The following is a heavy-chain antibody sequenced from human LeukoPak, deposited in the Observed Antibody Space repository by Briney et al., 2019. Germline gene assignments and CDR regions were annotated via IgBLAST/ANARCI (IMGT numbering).Heavy chain of an antibody. V-gene: IGHV4-30-4*01. CDR1: GGSISSGDYY. Sequence: SQTLSLTRTFSGGSISSGDYYWSWIRQPPGKGLEWIGYIYYSGSTYYNPSLKSRVTISVDTSKNQFSLKLSSVTAADTAVYYCARSSSWYGACDYWGQGTLVTVSS. CDR2: IYYSGST. CDR3: ARSSSWYGACDY. D-gene: IGHD6-13*01. J-gene: IGHJ4*02.